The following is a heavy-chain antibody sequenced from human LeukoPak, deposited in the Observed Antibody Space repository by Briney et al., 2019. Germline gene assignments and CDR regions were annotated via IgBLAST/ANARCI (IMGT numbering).Heavy chain of an antibody. D-gene: IGHD2-2*01. J-gene: IGHJ3*02. CDR1: GYTFTGYY. Sequence: GASVKVSCKASGYTFTGYYMHWVRQAPGQGLEWMGWINPNNGGTNYAQKFQGRVTMTRDTSISTAYMELSRLRSDDTAVYYCARAVCSSTSCSLNAFDIWGQGTMVTVSS. V-gene: IGHV1-2*02. CDR3: ARAVCSSTSCSLNAFDI. CDR2: INPNNGGT.